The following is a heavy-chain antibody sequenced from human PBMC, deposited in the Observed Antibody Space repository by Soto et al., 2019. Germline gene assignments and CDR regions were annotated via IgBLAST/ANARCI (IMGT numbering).Heavy chain of an antibody. Sequence: EVQLLESGGGLVQPGGSLRLSCAASGFTFSNYAMSWVRQAPGKGLEWVSAISGSGGSTYYADSVKGRFTISRDNSKNTLYLQMNSLRAEDTAVHYCAKDIAVGRSSWYYFDYWGQGTLVTVSS. D-gene: IGHD6-13*01. CDR1: GFTFSNYA. V-gene: IGHV3-23*01. J-gene: IGHJ4*02. CDR3: AKDIAVGRSSWYYFDY. CDR2: ISGSGGST.